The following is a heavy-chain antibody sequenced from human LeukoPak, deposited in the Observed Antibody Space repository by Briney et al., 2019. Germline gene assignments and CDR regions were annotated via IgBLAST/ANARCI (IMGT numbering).Heavy chain of an antibody. D-gene: IGHD3-22*01. V-gene: IGHV3-64*01. CDR1: GFTFSSYA. Sequence: GGSLRLSCAASGFTFSSYAMHWVRQAPGNGLEYVSAISSNGGSTYYANSVKGRFTISRDNSKNTLYLQMGSLRAEDMAVYYCARGDPYYYESSGYYAYWGQGTLVTVSS. CDR3: ARGDPYYYESSGYYAY. CDR2: ISSNGGST. J-gene: IGHJ4*02.